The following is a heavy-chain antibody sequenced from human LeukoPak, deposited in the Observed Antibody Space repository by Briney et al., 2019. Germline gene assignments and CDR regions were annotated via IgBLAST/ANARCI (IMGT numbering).Heavy chain of an antibody. Sequence: ASVKVSCKASGYTFTGYFLHWVRQAPGQGLEWMGWINPNSGGTNYAQKFQGRVTMTRDTSISTAYMELSRLRSDDTAVYYCARAWDILTGANWFDPWGQGTLVTVSS. J-gene: IGHJ5*02. CDR2: INPNSGGT. CDR1: GYTFTGYF. D-gene: IGHD3-9*01. V-gene: IGHV1-2*02. CDR3: ARAWDILTGANWFDP.